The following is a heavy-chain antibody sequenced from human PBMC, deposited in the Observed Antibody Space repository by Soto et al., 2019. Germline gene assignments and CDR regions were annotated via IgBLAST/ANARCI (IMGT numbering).Heavy chain of an antibody. J-gene: IGHJ6*02. Sequence: QAQLVQSGAEVKKPGPSVRLSCSTSGGSFSSYTLNWVRQAPGQGLEWLGRIIPVLTITDYAQKFRGRLTITAGKSSNTAYMELTSLRSDDTAVYYCARRRYCGADCYKNYYFGMDVWGQGTTVTVSS. CDR3: ARRRYCGADCYKNYYFGMDV. CDR2: IIPVLTIT. D-gene: IGHD2-21*02. CDR1: GGSFSSYT. V-gene: IGHV1-69*02.